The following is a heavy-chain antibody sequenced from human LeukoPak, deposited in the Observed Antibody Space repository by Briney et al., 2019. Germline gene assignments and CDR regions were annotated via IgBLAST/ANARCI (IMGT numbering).Heavy chain of an antibody. CDR2: ISGSGGST. CDR3: AKPARADAFDI. V-gene: IGHV3-23*01. Sequence: PGGSLRLSCAASGFIVSNNHINWIRQAPGKRLEWVSSISGSGGSTYYADSVKGRFTISRDNSKNTLSLQMNSLRADDTAVYYCAKPARADAFDIWGQGTMVTVSS. J-gene: IGHJ3*02. CDR1: GFIVSNNH.